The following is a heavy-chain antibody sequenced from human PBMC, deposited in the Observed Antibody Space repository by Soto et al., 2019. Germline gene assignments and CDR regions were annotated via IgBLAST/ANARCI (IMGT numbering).Heavy chain of an antibody. CDR3: ARASSGYGFDAFDI. CDR1: GYTFTSYN. D-gene: IGHD5-12*01. V-gene: IGHV1-8*01. Sequence: ASVKVSCKASGYTFTSYNVYWVRQATGQGLEWLGWMNPNSGNAGYAQNFQGRVTLTRNPSIGTAYMEMTSLRSDDTAVYYCARASSGYGFDAFDIWGQGTMVTVSS. J-gene: IGHJ3*02. CDR2: MNPNSGNA.